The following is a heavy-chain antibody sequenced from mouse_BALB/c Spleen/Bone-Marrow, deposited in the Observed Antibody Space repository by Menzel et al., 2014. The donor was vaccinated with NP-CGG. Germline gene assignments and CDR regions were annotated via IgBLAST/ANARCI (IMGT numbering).Heavy chain of an antibody. CDR2: ISGDGRYT. D-gene: IGHD2-4*01. CDR1: GFSFSNYG. CDR3: ARHAYYDQTEVSFVY. J-gene: IGHJ3*01. V-gene: IGHV5-9-2*01. Sequence: EVKLMESGGGLVKSGGSLKLSCAASGFSFSNYGMSWVRQTPEKRLGWVATISGDGRYTFYSDSVKGRFTISRDNAKNNLYLQLSSLRSEDTALYYCARHAYYDQTEVSFVYWGQGTLVTVSA.